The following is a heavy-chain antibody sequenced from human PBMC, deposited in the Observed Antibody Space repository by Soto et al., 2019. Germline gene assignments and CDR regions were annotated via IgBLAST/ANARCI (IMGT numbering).Heavy chain of an antibody. CDR2: ISGSGDST. J-gene: IGHJ5*02. V-gene: IGHV3-23*01. CDR1: GFTFSSYA. CDR3: AKDQYSSSWYRGELVRGFDP. D-gene: IGHD6-13*01. Sequence: GGSLRLSCAASGFTFSSYAMSWVHQAPGKGLEWVSAISGSGDSTYYADSVKGRFTISRDNSKNTLYLQMNSLRAEDTAVYYCAKDQYSSSWYRGELVRGFDPWGQGTLVTVSS.